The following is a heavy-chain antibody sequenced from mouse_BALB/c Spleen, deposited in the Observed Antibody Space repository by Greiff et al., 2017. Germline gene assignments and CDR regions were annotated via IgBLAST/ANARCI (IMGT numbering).Heavy chain of an antibody. CDR2: INPSTGYT. J-gene: IGHJ3*01. D-gene: IGHD1-1*01. V-gene: IGHV1-7*01. CDR1: GYTFTSYW. CDR3: ARFRGSSVP. Sequence: VQLQQSGAELAKPGASVKMSCKASGYTFTSYWMHWVKQRPGQGLEWIGYINPSTGYTEYNQKFKDKATLTADKSSSTAYMQLSSLTSEDSAVYYCARFRGSSVPWGQGTLVTVSA.